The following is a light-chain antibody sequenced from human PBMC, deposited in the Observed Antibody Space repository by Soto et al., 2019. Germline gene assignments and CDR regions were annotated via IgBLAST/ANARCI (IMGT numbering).Light chain of an antibody. Sequence: AIQMTHSPSSLSPSVGDRVTITCRASQGIRNDLGWYQQKPGKAPKLLIYAASSLQSGVPSRFSGSGSGTDFTLTISSLQPEDFASYYCLQDYNYPWTFGQGTKVEIK. CDR2: AAS. V-gene: IGKV1-6*01. CDR1: QGIRND. CDR3: LQDYNYPWT. J-gene: IGKJ1*01.